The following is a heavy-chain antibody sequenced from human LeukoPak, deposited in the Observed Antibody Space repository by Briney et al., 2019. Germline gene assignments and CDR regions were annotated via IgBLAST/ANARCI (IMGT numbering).Heavy chain of an antibody. V-gene: IGHV3-48*04. Sequence: QTGGSLRLSCAASGFTFSSYSMNWVRQAPGKGLEWVSYVSSGSSTIYYADSVKGRFTVSRDNGKRSLYLHMNSLRAEDTAVYYCAKDRGIVGAYDIWGQGTMVTVSS. CDR2: VSSGSSTI. CDR1: GFTFSSYS. J-gene: IGHJ3*02. D-gene: IGHD1-26*01. CDR3: AKDRGIVGAYDI.